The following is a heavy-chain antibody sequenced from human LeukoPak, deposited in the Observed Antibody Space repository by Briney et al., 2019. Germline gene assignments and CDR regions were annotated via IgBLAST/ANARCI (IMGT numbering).Heavy chain of an antibody. V-gene: IGHV4-59*12. CDR3: ARLMDCSSTSCYTSGAFDI. Sequence: PSETLSLTCTVSGGSISSYYWSWIRQPPGKGLEWIGYIYHSGSTYYNPSLKSRVTISVDRSKNQFSLKLSSVTAADTAVYYCARLMDCSSTSCYTSGAFDIWGQGTMVTVSS. J-gene: IGHJ3*02. CDR1: GGSISSYY. CDR2: IYHSGST. D-gene: IGHD2-2*01.